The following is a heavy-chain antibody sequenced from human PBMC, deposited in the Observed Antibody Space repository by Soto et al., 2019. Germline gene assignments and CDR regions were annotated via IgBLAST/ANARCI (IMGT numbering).Heavy chain of an antibody. CDR3: AKDPATVTTLFDY. CDR2: ISGSGGST. V-gene: IGHV3-23*01. J-gene: IGHJ4*02. Sequence: LRLCCAASGFTFSSYDMSWVSQAPGKGLEWVSVISGSGGSTYYADSVKGRFTISRDNSKNTLYLQMNSLRAEDTAVYYCAKDPATVTTLFDYWGQGTLVTVSS. D-gene: IGHD4-4*01. CDR1: GFTFSSYD.